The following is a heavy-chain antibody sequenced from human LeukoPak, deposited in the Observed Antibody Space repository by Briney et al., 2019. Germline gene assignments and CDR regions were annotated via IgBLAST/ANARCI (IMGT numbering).Heavy chain of an antibody. CDR3: ARDDNCNGGSCHLEY. CDR1: GFTFSSYW. J-gene: IGHJ4*02. Sequence: GGSLRLPCAASGFTFSSYWMSWVRQAPGKGLEWVGNIKQDGSEKYYVDSVKGRFTISRDNAKNSLYLQMKSLRAEDTAVYYCARDDNCNGGSCHLEYWGQGTLVTVSS. V-gene: IGHV3-7*01. D-gene: IGHD2-15*01. CDR2: IKQDGSEK.